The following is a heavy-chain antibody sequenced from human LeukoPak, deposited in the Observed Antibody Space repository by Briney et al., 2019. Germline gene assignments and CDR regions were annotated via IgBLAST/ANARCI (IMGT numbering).Heavy chain of an antibody. CDR2: IYFSGTT. J-gene: IGHJ6*02. V-gene: IGHV4-59*01. Sequence: TETLSLTCTVSGGSISNYYWSWLRQPPGKGLEWIGYIYFSGTTNINPSLKSRVTISVDMSKNQFSLKLSSVTAADTAVYYCAREDPQTTVPEGLDVWGQGTTVTVSS. CDR1: GGSISNYY. CDR3: AREDPQTTVPEGLDV. D-gene: IGHD4-17*01.